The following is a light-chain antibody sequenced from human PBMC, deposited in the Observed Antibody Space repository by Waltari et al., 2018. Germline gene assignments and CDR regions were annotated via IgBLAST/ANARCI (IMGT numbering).Light chain of an antibody. CDR2: KDT. Sequence: SYDLTQPSSVSVSPGQTARLTCSGDLLAKKYTRWFQQKPGQAPVLVIYKDTVRPSGIPERFSGSSSGTTVTLTINGAQAEDEADYYCYSATDNIVLFGGGTKLTVL. CDR1: LLAKKY. V-gene: IGLV3-27*01. J-gene: IGLJ2*01. CDR3: YSATDNIVL.